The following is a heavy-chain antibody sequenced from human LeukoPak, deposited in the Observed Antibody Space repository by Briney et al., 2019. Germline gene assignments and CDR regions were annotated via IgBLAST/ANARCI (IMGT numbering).Heavy chain of an antibody. CDR2: INHSVTT. J-gene: IGHJ4*02. V-gene: IGHV4-34*01. CDR3: ARSRSAAAYFDC. CDR1: GVSFSGYH. Sequence: PSETLSLTSAVYGVSFSGYHWSWIPQPPGKGLEWIGEINHSVTTNDNPSLKSRVTISVETSKKQLSLKLSSVTAADTAVYYCARSRSAAAYFDCWGEGTLVTV. D-gene: IGHD5-24*01.